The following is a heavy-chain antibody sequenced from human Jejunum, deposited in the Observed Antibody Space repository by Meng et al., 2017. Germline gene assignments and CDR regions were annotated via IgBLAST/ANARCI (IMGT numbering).Heavy chain of an antibody. J-gene: IGHJ4*02. CDR1: GDSIRSANYR. Sequence: SETLSLTCTVSGDSIRSANYRWSWIRQPAGKGLEWIGRIFTSGTTNYNPSLKNRVTISMDTSNNQFFLKLSSVTAADTAVYYCTRGTGATTAGYHWGPGTMVPVSS. CDR2: IFTSGTT. CDR3: TRGTGATTAGYH. D-gene: IGHD5-12*01. V-gene: IGHV4-61*02.